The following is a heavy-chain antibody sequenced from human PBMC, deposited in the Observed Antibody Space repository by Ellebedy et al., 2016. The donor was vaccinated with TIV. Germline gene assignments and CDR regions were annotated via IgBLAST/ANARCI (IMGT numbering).Heavy chain of an antibody. CDR2: IYWNDDE. D-gene: IGHD7-27*01. CDR3: AHSWGFH. Sequence: SGPTLVKPTQTLTLTCTFSGSSPSTSGVGVGWVRLPPGKPLEWLAIIYWNDDELYSPTLKTRVTITKDTYKNQVVLRMTNMDPVDTGTYYCAHSWGFHWGQGTLVTVSS. J-gene: IGHJ4*02. CDR1: GSSPSTSGVG. V-gene: IGHV2-5*01.